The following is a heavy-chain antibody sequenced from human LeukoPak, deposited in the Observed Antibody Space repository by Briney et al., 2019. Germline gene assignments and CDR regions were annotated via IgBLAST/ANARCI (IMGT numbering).Heavy chain of an antibody. Sequence: GGSLRLSCAASGFTVSSNYMSWVRQAPGKGLDWVSVIYSGGSTHYADSVKGRFTISRDNSKNTLYLQMNSLRAEDTAVYYCARIPIVVITSGGYWGQGTLVTVSS. CDR2: IYSGGST. J-gene: IGHJ4*02. CDR1: GFTVSSNY. D-gene: IGHD3-22*01. V-gene: IGHV3-53*01. CDR3: ARIPIVVITSGGY.